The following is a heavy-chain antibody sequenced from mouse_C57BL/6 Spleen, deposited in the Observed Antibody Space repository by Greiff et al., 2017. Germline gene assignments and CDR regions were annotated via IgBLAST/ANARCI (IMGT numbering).Heavy chain of an antibody. J-gene: IGHJ4*01. Sequence: EVKLPASGPGLVKPSQSLSLTCSVTGYSITSGYYWNWIRQFPGNKLEWMGYISYDGSNNYNPSLKNRISITRATSKNQFFLKLNSVTTEDTATYYCARDWYYGSSYLRDYWGQGTSVTVSS. CDR3: ARDWYYGSSYLRDY. V-gene: IGHV3-6*01. D-gene: IGHD1-1*01. CDR1: GYSITSGYY. CDR2: ISYDGSN.